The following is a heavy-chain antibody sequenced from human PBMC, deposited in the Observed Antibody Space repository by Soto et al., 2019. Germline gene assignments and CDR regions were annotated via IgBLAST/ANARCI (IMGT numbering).Heavy chain of an antibody. CDR2: IYYSGST. D-gene: IGHD2-2*02. V-gene: IGHV4-39*01. CDR3: ARQLYRVAGHDWYFDL. CDR1: GGSISSSSYY. Sequence: QLQLQESGPGLVKPSETLSLTCTVSGGSISSSSYYWGWIRQPPGKGLEWIGSIYYSGSTYHNPALKIRVTISVDASKNQFSLKLRSVTAADTAVYYCARQLYRVAGHDWYFDLWGRGTLVTVSS. J-gene: IGHJ2*01.